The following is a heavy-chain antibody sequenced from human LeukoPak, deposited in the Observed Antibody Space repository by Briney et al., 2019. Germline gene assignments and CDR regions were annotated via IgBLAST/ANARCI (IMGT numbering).Heavy chain of an antibody. J-gene: IGHJ4*02. CDR1: GGFISSYY. V-gene: IGHV4-59*01. D-gene: IGHD6-13*01. CDR2: IYYTGST. Sequence: PSETLSLTCTVSGGFISSYYWSWIRQPPGKGLEWIGYIYYTGSTKYNPPLKSRVTISVDTSKNQFSLKLRSVTAADTAVYYFVRGIAAAGLYFDYWGQGTLVTVSS. CDR3: VRGIAAAGLYFDY.